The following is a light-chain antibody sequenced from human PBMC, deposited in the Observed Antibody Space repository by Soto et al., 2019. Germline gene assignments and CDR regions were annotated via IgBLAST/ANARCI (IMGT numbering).Light chain of an antibody. CDR2: GAS. J-gene: IGKJ1*01. V-gene: IGKV3-20*01. CDR3: QQYGSSGT. Sequence: EIVLTQSPGTLSLSPGERATLSCRASQSVSNNYLAWYQQKPGQAPRLPIYGASNRVTGIPDRFSGSGSGTDFTLTISRLEPEDFAVYYCQQYGSSGTFGQGTKVDIK. CDR1: QSVSNNY.